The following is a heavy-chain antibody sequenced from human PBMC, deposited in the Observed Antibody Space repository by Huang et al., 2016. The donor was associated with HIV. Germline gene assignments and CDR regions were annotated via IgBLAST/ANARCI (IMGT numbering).Heavy chain of an antibody. V-gene: IGHV1-24*01. D-gene: IGHD2-21*01. CDR2: FAPEQGET. Sequence: QVQLVQSGAEVKKPGASVKVSCKVSGYTLTELSIHWVRQAPGKGLDWMVGFAPEQGETNYAQNVQGRGTMTEDTSTDTAYMELNSLRSEDTAVYYCATGFDTYYDIWGQGTMVIASS. CDR3: ATGFDTYYDI. J-gene: IGHJ3*02. CDR1: GYTLTELS.